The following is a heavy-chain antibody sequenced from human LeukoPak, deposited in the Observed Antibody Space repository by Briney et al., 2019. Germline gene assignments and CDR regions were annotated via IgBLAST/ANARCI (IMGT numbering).Heavy chain of an antibody. CDR1: GGSISSSNYF. D-gene: IGHD3-10*01. J-gene: IGHJ4*02. CDR3: ARGLWFGDENPPYFDY. CDR2: IYTSEST. Sequence: SETLSLTCSVSGGSISSSNYFWSWIRQPAGKGLEWIGRIYTSESTNYNPSLKSRVTISVDTSRNQFSLKLSSVTAADTAVYYCARGLWFGDENPPYFDYWGQGILVTVSS. V-gene: IGHV4-61*02.